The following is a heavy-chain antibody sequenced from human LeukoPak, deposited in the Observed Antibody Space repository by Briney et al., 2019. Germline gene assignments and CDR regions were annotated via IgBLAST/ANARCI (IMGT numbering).Heavy chain of an antibody. D-gene: IGHD6-19*01. CDR2: ISSSSSYI. V-gene: IGHV3-21*01. Sequence: GGSLRLSCAASGFTFSSYSMNWVRQAPGKGLEWVSSISSSSSYIYYADSVKGRFTISRDNSKNSLYLQMNSLRAEDTAVYYCARDLYRSGRYYYYYSMDVWAKGPRSPSP. J-gene: IGHJ6*02. CDR3: ARDLYRSGRYYYYYSMDV. CDR1: GFTFSSYS.